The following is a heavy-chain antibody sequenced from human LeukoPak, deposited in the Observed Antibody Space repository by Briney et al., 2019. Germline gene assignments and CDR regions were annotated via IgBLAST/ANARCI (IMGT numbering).Heavy chain of an antibody. V-gene: IGHV4-39*07. Sequence: KTSETLSLTCTVSSGSISSSSYYWGWIRQPPGKGLQWIGTIYYSGSTYYNPSLKNRVTISVDTSKNQFSLKLSSVTAADRAVYYCARLSTVTTSFDYWGQGTLVTVSS. D-gene: IGHD4-17*01. CDR3: ARLSTVTTSFDY. CDR1: SGSISSSSYY. CDR2: IYYSGST. J-gene: IGHJ4*02.